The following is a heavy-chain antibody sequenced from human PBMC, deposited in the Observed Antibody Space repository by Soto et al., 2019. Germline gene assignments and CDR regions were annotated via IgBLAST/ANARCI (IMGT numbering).Heavy chain of an antibody. CDR3: ARALRCSGGSCYDGGFDY. CDR1: GGSISSGGYS. D-gene: IGHD2-15*01. Sequence: QLQLQESGSGLVKPSQTLSLTCAVSGGSISSGGYSWSWIRQPPGKGLEWIGYIYHSGSTYYNPSLKSRVTISVDRSKNQFSLKLSSVTAADTAVYYWARALRCSGGSCYDGGFDYWGQGTLVTVSS. J-gene: IGHJ4*02. V-gene: IGHV4-30-2*01. CDR2: IYHSGST.